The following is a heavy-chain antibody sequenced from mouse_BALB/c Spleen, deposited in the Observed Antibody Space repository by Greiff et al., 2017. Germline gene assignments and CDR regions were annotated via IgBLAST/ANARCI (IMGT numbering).Heavy chain of an antibody. D-gene: IGHD1-1*01. CDR3: ARPYYYGSSYYYAMDY. Sequence: QVQLQQSGPGLVKPGASVKLSCKASGYTFTSFYIHWVQQTPGQGLEWIGWIYPGDGSTKYNEKFKGKTTLTADNSSNTAYMLLSSLTSEDSAIYFGARPYYYGSSYYYAMDYWGQGTSVTVSS. CDR1: GYTFTSFY. CDR2: IYPGDGST. V-gene: IGHV1S56*01. J-gene: IGHJ4*01.